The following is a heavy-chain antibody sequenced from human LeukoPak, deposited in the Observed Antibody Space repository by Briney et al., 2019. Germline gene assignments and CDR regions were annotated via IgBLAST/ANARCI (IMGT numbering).Heavy chain of an antibody. D-gene: IGHD5-24*01. J-gene: IGHJ4*02. CDR3: ARDLYGYNSFDY. V-gene: IGHV4-31*03. Sequence: KTSETLSLTCTVSGGSISSGGYYWSWIRQHPGEGLEWIGYIYYSGSTYYNPSLKSRVTISVDTSKNQFSLKLNSVTAADTAVYYCARDLYGYNSFDYWGQGTLVTVSS. CDR1: GGSISSGGYY. CDR2: IYYSGST.